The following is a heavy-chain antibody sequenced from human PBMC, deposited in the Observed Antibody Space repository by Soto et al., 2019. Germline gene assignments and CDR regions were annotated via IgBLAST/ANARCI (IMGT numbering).Heavy chain of an antibody. Sequence: EVQLLESGGDFKQPGGSLRLSCEGSGFNFSNYALNWVRQAPGKRLEWVSVISGNSGTTYYAASVKGRFTISRDNSKKPLYLQMNSLRADDTAVYYCAKGRAITVFGVITPFDSWGQGTLVNVSS. CDR1: GFNFSNYA. CDR3: AKGRAITVFGVITPFDS. CDR2: ISGNSGTT. J-gene: IGHJ4*02. D-gene: IGHD3-3*01. V-gene: IGHV3-23*01.